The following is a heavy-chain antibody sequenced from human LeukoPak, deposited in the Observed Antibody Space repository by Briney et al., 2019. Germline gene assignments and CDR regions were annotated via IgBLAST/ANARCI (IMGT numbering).Heavy chain of an antibody. J-gene: IGHJ6*03. Sequence: PGGSLRLSCAASGFAFSSYGMHWVRQAPGKGLEWVAVISYDGSNKYYADSVKGRFTISRDNAKNSLYLQMNSLRAEDTALYYCARRAPWELQPPYYYYYYMDVWGKGTTVTVSS. CDR2: ISYDGSNK. D-gene: IGHD1-26*01. CDR3: ARRAPWELQPPYYYYYYMDV. CDR1: GFAFSSYG. V-gene: IGHV3-30*03.